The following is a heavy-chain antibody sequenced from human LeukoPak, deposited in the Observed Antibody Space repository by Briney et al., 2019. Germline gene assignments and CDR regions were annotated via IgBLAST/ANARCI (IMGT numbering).Heavy chain of an antibody. D-gene: IGHD3-3*01. V-gene: IGHV4-59*01. CDR3: ARDNTYYDFWSGFYMDV. J-gene: IGHJ6*03. Sequence: SETLSLTCTVSGGSISSYYWSWIRQPPGKGLEWNGYIYYSGSTNYNPSLKSRVTISVDTSKNQFSLKLSSVTAADTAVYYCARDNTYYDFWSGFYMDVWGKGTTVTVSS. CDR1: GGSISSYY. CDR2: IYYSGST.